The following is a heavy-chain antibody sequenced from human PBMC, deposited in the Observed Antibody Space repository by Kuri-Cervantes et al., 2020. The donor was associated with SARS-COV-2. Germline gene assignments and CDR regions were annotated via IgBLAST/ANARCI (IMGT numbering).Heavy chain of an antibody. CDR3: ASQYCSGGSCYSGYYYGMDV. CDR1: GFTFSSYA. Sequence: GESLKISCAASGFTFSSYAMHWVRLAPGKGLEWVAVISYDGSNEYYADSVKGRFTISRDNSKNTLYLQMNSLRAEDTAVYYCASQYCSGGSCYSGYYYGMDVWGQGTTVTVSS. J-gene: IGHJ6*02. CDR2: ISYDGSNE. D-gene: IGHD2-15*01. V-gene: IGHV3-30-3*01.